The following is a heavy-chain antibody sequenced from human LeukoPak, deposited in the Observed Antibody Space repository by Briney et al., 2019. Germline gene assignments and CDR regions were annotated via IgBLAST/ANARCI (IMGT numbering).Heavy chain of an antibody. Sequence: GASVKVSCKASGYTFTAYYMHWVRQAPGQGLEWLGWINPNSGGTNYAQKFQGRVTMTRDTAISTAYMELSRLGSDDTAVYYCARENLFGSGRYYIYWGQGTLVTVSS. CDR2: INPNSGGT. V-gene: IGHV1-2*02. CDR1: GYTFTAYY. CDR3: ARENLFGSGRYYIY. D-gene: IGHD3-10*01. J-gene: IGHJ1*01.